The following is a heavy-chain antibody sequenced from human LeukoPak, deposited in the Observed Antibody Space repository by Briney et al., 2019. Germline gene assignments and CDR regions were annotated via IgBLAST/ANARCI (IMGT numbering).Heavy chain of an antibody. V-gene: IGHV4-4*07. CDR3: ARGTTGTTGYNYYMDV. D-gene: IGHD1-1*01. J-gene: IGHJ6*03. CDR2: IYPTGST. CDR1: GDSIGYYF. Sequence: PPETLSLTCTVSGDSIGYYFWSWIRQPAGKGLEWIGRIYPTGSTNYSPSLKSRVTISLDKSKNQYFLNLTSVTATDTAVYYCARGTTGTTGYNYYMDVWGKGTTVIVSS.